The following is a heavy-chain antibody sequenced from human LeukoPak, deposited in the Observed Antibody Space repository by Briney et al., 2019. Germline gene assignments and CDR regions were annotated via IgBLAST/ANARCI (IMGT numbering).Heavy chain of an antibody. CDR2: ISAYNGNT. CDR1: GYTFTSYG. V-gene: IGHV1-18*01. D-gene: IGHD6-19*01. CDR3: ARSPGSISVAGTGDY. J-gene: IGHJ4*02. Sequence: VASVKLSCKASGYTFTSYGISWVRQAPGQGLEWMGCISAYNGNTNYAGKLQGRVTMTTDTSTSTAYMELRSLRSDDTAVYYCARSPGSISVAGTGDYWGQGTLVTVS.